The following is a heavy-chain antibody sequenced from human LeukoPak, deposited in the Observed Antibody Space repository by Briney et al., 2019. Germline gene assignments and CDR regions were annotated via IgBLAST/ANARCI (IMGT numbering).Heavy chain of an antibody. V-gene: IGHV3-23*01. J-gene: IGHJ4*02. CDR3: AKDRYTNYYDSSAFDY. Sequence: GGSLRLSCVASGFTFSSYGMSWVRQAPGKGLEWVSAITGSGGGTYYADSVKGRFTISRDNSKNTLYLQMNSLRAEDTAVYYCAKDRYTNYYDSSAFDYWGQGTLVTVSS. CDR1: GFTFSSYG. D-gene: IGHD3-22*01. CDR2: ITGSGGGT.